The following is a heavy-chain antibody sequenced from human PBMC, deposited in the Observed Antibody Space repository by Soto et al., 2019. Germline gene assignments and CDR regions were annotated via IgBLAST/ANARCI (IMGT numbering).Heavy chain of an antibody. V-gene: IGHV3-23*01. CDR1: GFTFSSYA. CDR3: ARRGSGSYYDY. D-gene: IGHD1-26*01. Sequence: EVQLLESGGGLVQPGGSLRLSCAASGFTFSSYAMRWVRQAPVKGLEWVPAISGSGDSTYYADSVKGRFTISRDNSKNTRYLQMNSLRAEDTAVYYCARRGSGSYYDYWGQGTLVTVSS. J-gene: IGHJ4*02. CDR2: ISGSGDST.